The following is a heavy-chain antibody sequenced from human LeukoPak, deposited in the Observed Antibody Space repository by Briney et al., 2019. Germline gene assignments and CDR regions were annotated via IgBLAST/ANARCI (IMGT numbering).Heavy chain of an antibody. V-gene: IGHV3-74*01. CDR2: INMVGSHT. J-gene: IGHJ4*02. D-gene: IGHD4-11*01. CDR3: ATDDYRGLGY. CDR1: GITFTSYW. Sequence: QPGGSLRHSCTASGITFTSYWMHWVRQAPGKGLVWVSHINMVGSHTTYADSVKGRFTISRDNAKSTLYLQLNSLRAEDTAVYYCATDDYRGLGYWGQGTLVTVSS.